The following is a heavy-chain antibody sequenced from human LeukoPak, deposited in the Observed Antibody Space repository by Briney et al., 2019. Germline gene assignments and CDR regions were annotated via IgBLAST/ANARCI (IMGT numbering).Heavy chain of an antibody. J-gene: IGHJ4*02. V-gene: IGHV3-30*04. CDR1: GITFSSNN. Sequence: GGSLRLSCAASGITFSSNNMHWVRQAPGKGLEWVAVISYDGSFKHYAESVKGRFTISRDNSKNTVYLQMNSLRAEDTATYYCATEDTTMAATGFDYWGQGTLVSVS. CDR2: ISYDGSFK. D-gene: IGHD5-18*01. CDR3: ATEDTTMAATGFDY.